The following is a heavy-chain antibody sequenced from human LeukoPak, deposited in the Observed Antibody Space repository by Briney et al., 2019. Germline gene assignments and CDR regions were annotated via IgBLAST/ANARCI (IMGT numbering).Heavy chain of an antibody. CDR2: IKSKTDGGTT. CDR1: GFTFSNAW. V-gene: IGHV3-15*01. D-gene: IGHD3-10*01. CDR3: TTYGSGSYSNHYYYGMDV. J-gene: IGHJ6*02. Sequence: GGSLRLSCAASGFTFSNAWMSWVRQAPGKGLEWVGRIKSKTDGGTTDYAAPVKGRFTISRDDSKNTLYLQMNSLKTEDTAVYYCTTYGSGSYSNHYYYGMDVWGQGTTVTVSS.